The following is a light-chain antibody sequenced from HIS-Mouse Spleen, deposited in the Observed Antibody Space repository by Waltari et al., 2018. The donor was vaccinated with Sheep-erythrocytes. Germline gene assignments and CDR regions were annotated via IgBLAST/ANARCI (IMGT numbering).Light chain of an antibody. CDR1: QSVSSY. Sequence: EIVLTQSPATLPLSPGERATLSCRASQSVSSYLAWYQQKPGQAPRLLIYDASNRATGIPARFSGSGCGTDFTLTISSLQPEDFATDYCQQSYSTPPLTFGGGTKVEI. CDR2: DAS. V-gene: IGKV3-11*01. CDR3: QQSYSTPPLT. J-gene: IGKJ4*01.